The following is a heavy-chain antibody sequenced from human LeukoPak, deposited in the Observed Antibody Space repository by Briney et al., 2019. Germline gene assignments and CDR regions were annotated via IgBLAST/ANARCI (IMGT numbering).Heavy chain of an antibody. D-gene: IGHD6-19*01. CDR2: ISAYNGNT. CDR1: GYTFTSYG. Sequence: ASVKVCCKASGYTFTSYGISWVRQAPGQGLEWMGWISAYNGNTNYAQKLQGRVTMTTYTSTSTAYMELRILRSDDTAVYYCARDRGLAVAGPFDYWGQGTLVTVSS. CDR3: ARDRGLAVAGPFDY. V-gene: IGHV1-18*01. J-gene: IGHJ4*02.